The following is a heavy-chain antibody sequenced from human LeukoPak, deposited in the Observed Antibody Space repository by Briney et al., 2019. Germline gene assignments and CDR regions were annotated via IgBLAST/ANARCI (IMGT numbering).Heavy chain of an antibody. Sequence: GGSLRLSCAASGFAFSSYWMHWVRQVPGKGLVWVSRINSDGSSRSYVDSVMGRFTISRDNAKNTLYLQLDSLRAEDTAVYYCARGLAVAGSSWFDPWGEGTLVSVSS. J-gene: IGHJ5*02. V-gene: IGHV3-74*01. CDR3: ARGLAVAGSSWFDP. CDR2: INSDGSSR. D-gene: IGHD6-19*01. CDR1: GFAFSSYW.